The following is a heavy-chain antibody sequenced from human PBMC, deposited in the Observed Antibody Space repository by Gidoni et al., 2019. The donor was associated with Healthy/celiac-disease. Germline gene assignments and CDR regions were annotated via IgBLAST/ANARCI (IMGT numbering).Heavy chain of an antibody. CDR1: GFNFRSYS. V-gene: IGHV3-21*01. D-gene: IGHD5-18*01. CDR2: ISSSSSYI. CDR3: AREGTAMSIDAFDI. Sequence: EVTLVESGGGLVKPGGSLRPSRSASGFNFRSYSMNWVRQAPGKGLGWVSSISSSSSYIYYADSVKGRFTISRDNAKNSLYLQKNSLRAEDTAVDYCAREGTAMSIDAFDIWGQGTMVTDSS. J-gene: IGHJ3*02.